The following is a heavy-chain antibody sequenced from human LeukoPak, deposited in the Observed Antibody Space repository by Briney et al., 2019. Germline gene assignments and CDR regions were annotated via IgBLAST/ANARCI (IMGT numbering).Heavy chain of an antibody. D-gene: IGHD2-2*01. CDR3: ASGEVVPAAGYYYYGMDV. Sequence: GASVTVSCKASGGTFSSYAISWVRQAPGQGLEWMGGIIPIFGTANYAQKFQGRVTITADESTSTAYMELSSLRSEDTAVYYCASGEVVPAAGYYYYGMDVWGQGTTVTVSS. J-gene: IGHJ6*02. CDR1: GGTFSSYA. CDR2: IIPIFGTA. V-gene: IGHV1-69*13.